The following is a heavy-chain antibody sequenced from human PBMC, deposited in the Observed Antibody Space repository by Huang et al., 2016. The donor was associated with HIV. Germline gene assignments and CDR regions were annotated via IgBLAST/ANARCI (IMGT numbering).Heavy chain of an antibody. CDR3: ARQPAFCGGDCYYFDY. V-gene: IGHV5-51*01. D-gene: IGHD2-21*02. CDR1: GYSFTSHG. Sequence: EVQLVQSRAEVKKPGESLKISCRGSGYSFTSHGIGWVRQMPGKGLDGMGIIYPGDSNTKYSPAFEGQVTISADKSISAAYLQWTSLKASDTAMYYCARQPAFCGGDCYYFDYWGRGTLVTVSS. J-gene: IGHJ4*02. CDR2: IYPGDSNT.